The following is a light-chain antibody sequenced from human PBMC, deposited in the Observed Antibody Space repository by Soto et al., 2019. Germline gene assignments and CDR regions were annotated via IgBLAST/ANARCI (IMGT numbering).Light chain of an antibody. J-gene: IGLJ2*01. CDR1: SSNIGSNT. CDR3: AAWDDSLHGVV. Sequence: QSVLTQPPSASGTPGQRVTISCSGSSSNIGSNTVNWYQQLPGTAPKLLIYSNNQRPSGVPDRFSGSKSGTSASLAISGPQSEDGADYYCAAWDDSLHGVVFGGGTQLTVL. CDR2: SNN. V-gene: IGLV1-44*01.